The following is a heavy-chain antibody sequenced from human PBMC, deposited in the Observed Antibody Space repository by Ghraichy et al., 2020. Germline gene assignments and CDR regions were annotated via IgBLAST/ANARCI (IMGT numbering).Heavy chain of an antibody. CDR2: MYYSGAT. D-gene: IGHD6-13*01. J-gene: IGHJ4*02. CDR3: ASAPYDSTWDAFDY. Sequence: SQTLSLTCTVSGGSISNTHYYWGWIRQPPGKGLEWIGSMYYSGATYDNPSLKSRVTISVDTSKNQFSLKLSSVTAADTAVYYFASAPYDSTWDAFDYWGQGTLVTVSS. V-gene: IGHV4-39*01. CDR1: GGSISNTHYY.